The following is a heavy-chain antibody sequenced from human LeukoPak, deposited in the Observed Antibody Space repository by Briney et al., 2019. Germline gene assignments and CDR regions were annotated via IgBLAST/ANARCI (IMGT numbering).Heavy chain of an antibody. J-gene: IGHJ4*02. D-gene: IGHD3-9*01. Sequence: PGVSVRLSCAASIFTYNNLPMRRLPQAPGKGLEGVSAITGSGGNTYEAGCVNVRFTISRDKSKHTLYLQMNSLRAEDTAVYYCTKWGDFGVLTGYYVPDFWGQGTLVTVSS. CDR1: IFTYNNLP. CDR2: ITGSGGNT. CDR3: TKWGDFGVLTGYYVPDF. V-gene: IGHV3-23*01.